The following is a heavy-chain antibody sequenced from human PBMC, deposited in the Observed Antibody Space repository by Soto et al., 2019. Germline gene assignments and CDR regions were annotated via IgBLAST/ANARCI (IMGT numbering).Heavy chain of an antibody. CDR1: GGSISTYY. CDR3: ARLAPAMSDYDSSGYYYPYFDY. Sequence: SETLSLTCTVSGGSISTYYWSWIRQPPGKGLEWVGYISYSGSTNYNPSLKSRVTISVNASKNQLSLKLSSVTAADTAVYYCARLAPAMSDYDSSGYYYPYFDYWGQGTLVTVS. CDR2: ISYSGST. D-gene: IGHD3-22*01. V-gene: IGHV4-59*08. J-gene: IGHJ4*02.